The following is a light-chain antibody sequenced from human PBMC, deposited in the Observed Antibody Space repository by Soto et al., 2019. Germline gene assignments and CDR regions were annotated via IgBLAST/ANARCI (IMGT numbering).Light chain of an antibody. J-gene: IGLJ3*02. CDR3: CSYTGSYTWV. V-gene: IGLV2-11*01. CDR1: SSDVGGYNY. CDR2: DVN. Sequence: QSALTQPRSVSGSPGQSVTISCTGTSSDVGGYNYVSWSQQHPGKAPKRMIYDVNKRPSGVPDRFSGSKSGNTASLTISGLQAEDEADYYCCSYTGSYTWVFGGGTKLTVL.